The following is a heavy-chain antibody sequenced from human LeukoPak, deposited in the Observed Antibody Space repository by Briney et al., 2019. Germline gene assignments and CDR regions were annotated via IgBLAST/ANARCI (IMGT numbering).Heavy chain of an antibody. Sequence: RGSLRLSCAAPGVTFSSYNMNSGRQAPRKGLEWLSSITSGGGDIYYADSVKGRFTISRDNAKSSLYLQTNRLRAEDTAVCYCARAMTTNPDCFDYWGQGTLVTVSS. D-gene: IGHD4-11*01. J-gene: IGHJ4*02. CDR3: ARAMTTNPDCFDY. CDR2: ITSGGGDI. CDR1: GVTFSSYN. V-gene: IGHV3-21*01.